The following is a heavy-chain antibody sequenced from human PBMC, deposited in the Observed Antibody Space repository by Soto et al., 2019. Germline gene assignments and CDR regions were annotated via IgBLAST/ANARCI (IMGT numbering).Heavy chain of an antibody. V-gene: IGHV3-7*01. CDR1: GFTFTNYW. CDR3: ARDMGGFWSGYPEGGFDY. D-gene: IGHD3-3*01. CDR2: IKQDGSEK. Sequence: EAQLVESGGGLVQPGGSLRLSCAASGFTFTNYWLSWVRQAPGKGLEWVANIKQDGSEKYYADSAKGRFIISRDNAKTSLSLQMNSLRAEDTAVYYCARDMGGFWSGYPEGGFDYWGQGTPVTVSS. J-gene: IGHJ4*02.